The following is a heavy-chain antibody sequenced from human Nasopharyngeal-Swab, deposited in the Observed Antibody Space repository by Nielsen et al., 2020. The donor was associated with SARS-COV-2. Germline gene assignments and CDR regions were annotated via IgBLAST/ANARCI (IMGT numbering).Heavy chain of an antibody. Sequence: GSLRLSCAVYGGSFSGYYWSWIRQPPGKGLEWIGEINHSGSTNYNPPLKNRLTMSVDMSKNQFSLKLYSVTAADTAVYYCASSGWLHPFDNWGPGTLVTVSS. J-gene: IGHJ4*02. D-gene: IGHD5-24*01. CDR1: GGSFSGYY. V-gene: IGHV4-34*01. CDR3: ASSGWLHPFDN. CDR2: INHSGST.